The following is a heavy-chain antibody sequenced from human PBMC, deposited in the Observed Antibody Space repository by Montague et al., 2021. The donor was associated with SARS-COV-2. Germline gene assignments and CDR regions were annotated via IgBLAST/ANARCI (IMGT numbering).Heavy chain of an antibody. J-gene: IGHJ6*03. CDR2: IYTSGST. V-gene: IGHV4-4*07. CDR3: AREGGITIFGVVIGSPYYYYMDV. Sequence: SETLSLTCTVSGGSISSYYWSWIRQPAGKGLEWIGRIYTSGSTNYNPSLKSRVTMSVDTSKNQFSLKLSSVTAADTAVYYCAREGGITIFGVVIGSPYYYYMDVGGKGITVTVSS. CDR1: GGSISSYY. D-gene: IGHD3-3*01.